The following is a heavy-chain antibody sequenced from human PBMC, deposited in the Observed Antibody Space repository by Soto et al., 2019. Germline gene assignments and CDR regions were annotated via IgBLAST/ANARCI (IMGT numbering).Heavy chain of an antibody. CDR1: GYTFTSYG. CDR3: AIDSFLEWSPQYYYYYMDV. Sequence: ASVKVSCKASGYTFTSYGISWVRQAPGQGLEWMGWISAYNGNTNYAQKLQGRVTMTTDTSTSTAYMELRSLRSDDMAVYYCAIDSFLEWSPQYYYYYMDVWGKGTTVTVSS. D-gene: IGHD3-3*02. J-gene: IGHJ6*03. CDR2: ISAYNGNT. V-gene: IGHV1-18*03.